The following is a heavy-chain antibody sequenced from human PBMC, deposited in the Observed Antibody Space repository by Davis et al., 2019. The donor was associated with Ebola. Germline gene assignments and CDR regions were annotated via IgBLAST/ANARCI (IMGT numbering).Heavy chain of an antibody. V-gene: IGHV3-30*02. J-gene: IGHJ5*02. CDR3: ARAVYCTNDVCSSQNWFDP. CDR1: GFTFSSYG. CDR2: IRYDGSNK. D-gene: IGHD2-8*01. Sequence: GGSLRLSCAASGFTFSSYGMHWVRQAPGKGLEWVAFIRYDGSNKYYADSVKGRFTISRDNSKNTLYLQMNSLRAEDTAVYYCARAVYCTNDVCSSQNWFDPWGQGTLVTVSS.